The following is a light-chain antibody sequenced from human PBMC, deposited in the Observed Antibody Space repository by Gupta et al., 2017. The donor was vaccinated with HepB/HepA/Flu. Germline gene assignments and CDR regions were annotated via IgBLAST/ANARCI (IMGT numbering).Light chain of an antibody. CDR2: EVA. CDR3: YSYTGSNTYLP. V-gene: IGLV2-23*02. J-gene: IGLJ2*01. CDR1: SRDVGKYDL. Sequence: QSALTQPASVSGSLGQSITISCTGTSRDVGKYDLVSWYQQAPGKAPKLIMYEVAKRPSGISSRFSGSKSGNTASLTIAGLQAGDEADYYCYSYTGSNTYLPFGGGTKLTVL.